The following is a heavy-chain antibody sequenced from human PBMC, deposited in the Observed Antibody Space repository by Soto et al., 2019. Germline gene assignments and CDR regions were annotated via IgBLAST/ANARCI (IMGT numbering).Heavy chain of an antibody. Sequence: QVQLVQSGAEVKKPGSSVKVSCKASGGSFNNYAVTWVRQAPGQGLEWMGGIIPMSGTANYAQKFQGRVTITADKSTSTAYMELSSLRYDDTAVYYCASSYGTSWYGEYWGQGTLVTVSS. V-gene: IGHV1-69*06. J-gene: IGHJ4*02. CDR3: ASSYGTSWYGEY. CDR2: IIPMSGTA. D-gene: IGHD6-13*01. CDR1: GGSFNNYA.